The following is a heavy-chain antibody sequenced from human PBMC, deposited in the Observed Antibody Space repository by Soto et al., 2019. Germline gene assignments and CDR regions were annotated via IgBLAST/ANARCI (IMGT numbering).Heavy chain of an antibody. CDR3: ARGEAFGDDP. CDR2: IREDGGEK. J-gene: IGHJ5*02. D-gene: IGHD3-10*01. V-gene: IGHV3-7*01. Sequence: EEQLVESGGGLVQPGGSLRLSCAASGLTFSSYWMTWVRQAPGKGLEWVANIREDGGEKNYVDSVKGRFTISRDNAKTSLYLQMNSLRVEDTAVYYCARGEAFGDDPWGQGTLVTVSS. CDR1: GLTFSSYW.